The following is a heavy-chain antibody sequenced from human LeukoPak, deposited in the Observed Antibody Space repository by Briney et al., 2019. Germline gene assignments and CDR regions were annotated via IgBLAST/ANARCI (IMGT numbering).Heavy chain of an antibody. CDR1: GGSFSGYF. CDR2: INHSGST. J-gene: IGHJ4*02. CDR3: ARSRITGTAPSRY. V-gene: IGHV4-34*01. D-gene: IGHD1-7*01. Sequence: SETLSLTCAVYGGSFSGYFWSWIRQPPGKGLEWIGEINHSGSTNYNPSLKSRVTISVDTSKNQFSLKLSSVTAADTAVYYCARSRITGTAPSRYWGQGTLVTVPS.